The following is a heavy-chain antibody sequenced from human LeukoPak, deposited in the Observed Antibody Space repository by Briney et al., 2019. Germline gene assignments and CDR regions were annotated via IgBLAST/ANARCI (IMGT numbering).Heavy chain of an antibody. CDR2: ISGSGGST. J-gene: IGHJ4*02. V-gene: IGHV3-23*01. D-gene: IGHD6-19*01. CDR3: AKDDESSSGSMARTFDY. Sequence: HPGGSLRLSCAASGVTFSNYAMSWVRQAPGKGLEWVSGISGSGGSTYYADSVKGRFTISRDNSKNTLYLQMNSLRAEDTAVYYCAKDDESSSGSMARTFDYWGQGTLVTVSS. CDR1: GVTFSNYA.